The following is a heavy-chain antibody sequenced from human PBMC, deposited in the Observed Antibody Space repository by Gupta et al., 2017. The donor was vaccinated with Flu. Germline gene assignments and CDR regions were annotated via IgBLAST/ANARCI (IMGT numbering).Heavy chain of an antibody. CDR2: VGAGGDRT. Sequence: EVQLLESGGGVVQPGESLRLSRVGSGLTFSDYAMNWVRQASGKGLEWLSTVGAGGDRTYYADSVMGRFTISRDNSKNTIYLQMNSLRGDDTAVYYCAKDRSGNPAIDYWGQGALVTVSA. D-gene: IGHD6-13*01. CDR1: GLTFSDYA. CDR3: AKDRSGNPAIDY. V-gene: IGHV3-23*01. J-gene: IGHJ4*02.